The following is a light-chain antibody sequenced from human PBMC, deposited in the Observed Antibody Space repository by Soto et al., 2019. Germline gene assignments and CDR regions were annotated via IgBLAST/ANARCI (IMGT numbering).Light chain of an antibody. CDR3: MQSLQTPYT. CDR2: LGS. Sequence: DIVMTQSPLSLPVTPGEPASISCRSSQSLLHSNGYNYLDWYLQKPGQSPQLLISLGSNRASGVPDRFRGSGSGTEFTLNINRVEAEDVGVYYCMQSLQTPYTFGQGTKLEIK. J-gene: IGKJ2*01. V-gene: IGKV2-28*01. CDR1: QSLLHSNGYNY.